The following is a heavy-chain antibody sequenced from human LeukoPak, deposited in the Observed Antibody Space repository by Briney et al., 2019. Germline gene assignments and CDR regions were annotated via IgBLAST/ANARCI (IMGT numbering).Heavy chain of an antibody. CDR2: IYPGDSDT. J-gene: IGHJ4*02. CDR3: ARHPDAYYDILTGYGPVDY. Sequence: GESLKISCKGSGYSFTSYWIGWVRQMPGKGLEWVGIIYPGDSDTRYSPSFQGQVTISADKSISTAYLQWSSLKASDTAIYYCARHPDAYYDILTGYGPVDYWGQGTLVTVSS. V-gene: IGHV5-51*01. D-gene: IGHD3-9*01. CDR1: GYSFTSYW.